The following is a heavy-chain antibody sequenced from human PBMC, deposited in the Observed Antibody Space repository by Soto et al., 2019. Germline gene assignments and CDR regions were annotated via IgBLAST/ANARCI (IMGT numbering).Heavy chain of an antibody. Sequence: QLQLQESGPGLVKPSETLSLTCTVSGGSISSSSYYWGWIRQPPGKGLEWIGSIYYSGSTYYNPSLKSRVTISVDTSKNQFSLKLSSLTAADTAVYYCARHEPADPAMVRGAPNWFDPWGQGTLVTVSS. CDR2: IYYSGST. J-gene: IGHJ5*02. V-gene: IGHV4-39*01. CDR3: ARHEPADPAMVRGAPNWFDP. CDR1: GGSISSSSYY. D-gene: IGHD3-10*01.